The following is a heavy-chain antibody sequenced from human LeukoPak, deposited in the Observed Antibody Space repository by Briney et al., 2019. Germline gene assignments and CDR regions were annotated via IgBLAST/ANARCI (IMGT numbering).Heavy chain of an antibody. CDR3: ARVRTLDGERKGYMDV. D-gene: IGHD4-17*01. CDR2: IIRIFGTA. J-gene: IGHJ6*03. Sequence: SVKVSCKASGGTFSSYAISWVRQAPGQGLEWMGRIIRIFGTANYAQKLQGRVTITTDESTSTAYMELSSLRAEDTAVYYCARVRTLDGERKGYMDVWGKGTTVTVSS. V-gene: IGHV1-69*05. CDR1: GGTFSSYA.